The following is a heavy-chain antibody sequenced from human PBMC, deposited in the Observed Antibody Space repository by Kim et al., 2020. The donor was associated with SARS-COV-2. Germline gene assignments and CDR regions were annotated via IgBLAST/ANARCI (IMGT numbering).Heavy chain of an antibody. J-gene: IGHJ4*02. CDR2: IIPIFGTA. CDR1: GGTFSSYA. V-gene: IGHV1-69*13. CDR3: ASGGNYDILTGYYFSDY. D-gene: IGHD3-9*01. Sequence: SVKVSCKASGGTFSSYAISWVRQAPGQGLEWMGGIIPIFGTANYAQKFQGRVTITADESTSTAYMELSSLRSEDTAVYYCASGGNYDILTGYYFSDYWGQGTLVTVSS.